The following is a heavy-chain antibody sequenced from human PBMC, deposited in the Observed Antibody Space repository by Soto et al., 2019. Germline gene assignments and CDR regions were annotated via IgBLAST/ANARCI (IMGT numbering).Heavy chain of an antibody. D-gene: IGHD3-9*01. CDR2: IIPILGIA. J-gene: IGHJ5*02. Sequence: QVQLVQSGAEVKKPGSSVKVSCKASGGTFSSYTISWVRQAPGQGLEWMGRIIPILGIANYAQKFQGRVTITADQSASSAYMELSSLISEDTAVYYCARERYDILTGYPNWFDPWGQGTLVTVSS. CDR3: ARERYDILTGYPNWFDP. CDR1: GGTFSSYT. V-gene: IGHV1-69*08.